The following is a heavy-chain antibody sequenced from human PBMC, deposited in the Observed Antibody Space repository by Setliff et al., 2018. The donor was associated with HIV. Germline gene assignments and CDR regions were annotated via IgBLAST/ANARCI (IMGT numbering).Heavy chain of an antibody. Sequence: SETLSLTCTVSSGSISSGTYYWSWIRQYPGKGLEWFGYIDYSGSAFYNPSLKSRITISRDTSKNQFSLKMNSVTAADTAVYYCAREGKTALVTKYFDYWGHGKLVTVSS. CDR1: SGSISSGTYY. J-gene: IGHJ4*01. CDR2: IDYSGSA. V-gene: IGHV4-31*03. D-gene: IGHD5-18*01. CDR3: AREGKTALVTKYFDY.